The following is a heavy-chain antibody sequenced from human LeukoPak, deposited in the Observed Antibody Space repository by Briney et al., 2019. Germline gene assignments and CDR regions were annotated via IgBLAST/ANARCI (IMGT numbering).Heavy chain of an antibody. CDR1: GFTFINYW. V-gene: IGHV3-7*01. CDR2: IKQDGSDK. CDR3: AREGTGGFGM. J-gene: IGHJ3*02. D-gene: IGHD3-10*01. Sequence: PGGSLRLSCAASGFTFINYWMSWVRQAPGKGLEWVANIKQDGSDKDYVDSVKGRFTISRDNAKNSVYLQMTSLSVEDTAIYYCAREGTGGFGMWGQGTMVSVSP.